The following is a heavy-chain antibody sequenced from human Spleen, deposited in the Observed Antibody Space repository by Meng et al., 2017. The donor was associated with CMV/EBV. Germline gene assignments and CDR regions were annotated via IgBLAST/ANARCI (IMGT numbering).Heavy chain of an antibody. CDR2: IHPNSGAT. CDR3: ARGDTVVTPDY. J-gene: IGHJ4*02. D-gene: IGHD4-23*01. V-gene: IGHV1-2*02. CDR1: GYTFSASC. Sequence: SCNASGYTFSASCIRWVRQAPGQGLEWVGWIHPNSGATNFAQNFQGRVTMTRDTSITTAYMDLSSLRIDDTALYYCARGDTVVTPDYWGQGTLVTVSS.